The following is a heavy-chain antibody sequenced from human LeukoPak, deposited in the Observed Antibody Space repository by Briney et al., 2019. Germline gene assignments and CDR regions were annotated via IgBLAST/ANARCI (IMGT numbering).Heavy chain of an antibody. CDR3: ASDIVSTSGDF. Sequence: GGSLRLSCAGPRLSFGDYVMTWVRQAPGKALEWVSYVTSSGSAIYYADSVKGRFTISRDNARNSLYLQMNGLRVDDTAIYYCASDIVSTSGDFWGQGTLVTVSS. CDR2: VTSSGSAI. J-gene: IGHJ4*02. D-gene: IGHD5/OR15-5a*01. V-gene: IGHV3-11*01. CDR1: RLSFGDYV.